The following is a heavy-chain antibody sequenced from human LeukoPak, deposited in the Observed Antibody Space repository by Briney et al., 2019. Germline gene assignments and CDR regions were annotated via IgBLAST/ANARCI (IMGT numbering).Heavy chain of an antibody. D-gene: IGHD4-17*01. CDR2: IKQDGSEK. Sequence: GGSLRLSCAASGFTFSTYNMNWVRQAPGKGLEWVANIKQDGSEKYYVDSVKGRFTISRDNAKNSLYLQMNSLRAEDTAVYYCARESFITVTQPDAEDYWGQGTLVTVSS. V-gene: IGHV3-7*01. CDR3: ARESFITVTQPDAEDY. J-gene: IGHJ4*02. CDR1: GFTFSTYN.